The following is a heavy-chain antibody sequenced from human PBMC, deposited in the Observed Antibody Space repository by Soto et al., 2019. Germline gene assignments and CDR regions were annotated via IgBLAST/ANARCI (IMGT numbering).Heavy chain of an antibody. Sequence: QALSLTDANSGGSVSSNSAACNLIRHSPSRGLEWLGRTYYRSKWYNDYAVSVKSRITINPDTSKNQFSLQLNSVTPEDTAVYYCARDKSGGSGWFDPWGQGTLVTVSS. CDR2: TYYRSKWYN. D-gene: IGHD2-15*01. CDR1: GGSVSSNSAA. J-gene: IGHJ5*02. CDR3: ARDKSGGSGWFDP. V-gene: IGHV6-1*01.